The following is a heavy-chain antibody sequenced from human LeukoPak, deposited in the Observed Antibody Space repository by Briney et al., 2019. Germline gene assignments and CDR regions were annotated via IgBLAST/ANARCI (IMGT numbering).Heavy chain of an antibody. J-gene: IGHJ6*03. CDR1: GYTFTGYY. V-gene: IGHV1-18*04. CDR2: ISAYNGNT. CDR3: ARQDNYYYYMDV. Sequence: ASVKVSCKASGYTFTGYYMHWVRQAPGQGLEWMGWISAYNGNTNYAQKLQGRVTMTTDTSTSTAYMELRSLRSDDTAVYYCARQDNYYYYMDVWGKGTTVTISS.